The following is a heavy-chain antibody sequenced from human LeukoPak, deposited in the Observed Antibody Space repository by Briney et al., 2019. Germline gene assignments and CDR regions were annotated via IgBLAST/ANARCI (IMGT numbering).Heavy chain of an antibody. J-gene: IGHJ4*02. CDR2: IQYDGSNK. CDR3: AKDNGSGSYGF. V-gene: IGHV3-30*02. Sequence: GVSLRLSCAASGFTFSTYGMHWVRQAPGKGLEWVAFIQYDGSNKYYADSVKGRFTISRDNSKNTLYLQMNSLRTEDTAVYYCAKDNGSGSYGFGGQGTLVTVSS. D-gene: IGHD3-10*01. CDR1: GFTFSTYG.